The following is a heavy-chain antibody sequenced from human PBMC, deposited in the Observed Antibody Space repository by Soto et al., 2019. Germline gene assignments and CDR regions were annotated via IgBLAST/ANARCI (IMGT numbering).Heavy chain of an antibody. CDR1: GFTFSSYA. D-gene: IGHD3-10*01. Sequence: GGSLRLSCAAAGFTFSSYAISWVRQAPGKGLEWVSAISGSGGSTYYADSVKGRLTISRDNSKNTLYLQMNSLRAEDTAVYYCAKVNVYGSGSYFLARGDYCDGMDVWGRGRAVT. CDR2: ISGSGGST. CDR3: AKVNVYGSGSYFLARGDYCDGMDV. V-gene: IGHV3-23*01. J-gene: IGHJ6*01.